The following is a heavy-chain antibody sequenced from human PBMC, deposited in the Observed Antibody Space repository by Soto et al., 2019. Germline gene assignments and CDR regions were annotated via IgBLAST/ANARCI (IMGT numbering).Heavy chain of an antibody. J-gene: IGHJ4*02. V-gene: IGHV3-23*01. CDR1: GFTFSSYA. Sequence: EVQLLESGGGFVQPGGSLRLSCAASGFTFSSYAMSWVRQAPGRGLEWVSTFSGSGATTYYADSVRGRFTISRDNSKNTLFLRMNSLRAEDTAVYFCAKDSSSVPAAFDYWGQGTLVTVSS. D-gene: IGHD2-2*01. CDR2: FSGSGATT. CDR3: AKDSSSVPAAFDY.